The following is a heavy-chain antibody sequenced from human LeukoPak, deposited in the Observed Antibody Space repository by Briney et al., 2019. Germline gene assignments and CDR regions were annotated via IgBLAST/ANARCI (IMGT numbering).Heavy chain of an antibody. Sequence: SETLSLTCTVSGGSISSSSYYWGWIRQSPGKGLEWIGSIYYSGSTYYNPSLKSRVTISVDTSKNQFSLKLSSVTAADTAVYYCARLLVYYYYMDVWGKGTTVTVSS. CDR1: GGSISSSSYY. CDR2: IYYSGST. D-gene: IGHD1-26*01. CDR3: ARLLVYYYYMDV. V-gene: IGHV4-39*07. J-gene: IGHJ6*03.